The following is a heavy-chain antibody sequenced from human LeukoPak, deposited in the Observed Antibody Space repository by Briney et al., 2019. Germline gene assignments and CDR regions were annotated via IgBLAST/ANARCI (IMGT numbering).Heavy chain of an antibody. CDR2: IWSDGSKE. Sequence: ARSLRLSCAASGFTFSSYGMHWVRQAPGKGLEWVVFIWSDGSKEWYADSVKGRFTISRDNSKNTLYLQMNSLRAEDTAVYYCARHFGGPSEFDYWGQGALVTVSS. V-gene: IGHV3-33*01. CDR3: ARHFGGPSEFDY. CDR1: GFTFSSYG. J-gene: IGHJ4*02. D-gene: IGHD3-3*01.